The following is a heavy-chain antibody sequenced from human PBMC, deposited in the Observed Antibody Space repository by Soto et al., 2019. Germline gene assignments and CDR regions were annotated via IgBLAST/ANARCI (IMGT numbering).Heavy chain of an antibody. CDR2: ISSSSSTI. CDR1: GFTFRSYS. CDR3: ARANYYGSPGDFDY. V-gene: IGHV3-48*01. D-gene: IGHD3-10*01. Sequence: PGGSLRLSCAASGFTFRSYSMNWVRQAPGKGLEWVSYISSSSSTIYYADSVKGRFTISRDNAKNSLYLQMNSLRAEDTAVYYCARANYYGSPGDFDYWGQGTLVTVSS. J-gene: IGHJ4*02.